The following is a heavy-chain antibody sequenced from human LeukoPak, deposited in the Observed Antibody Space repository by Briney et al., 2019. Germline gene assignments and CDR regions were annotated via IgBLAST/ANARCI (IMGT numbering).Heavy chain of an antibody. J-gene: IGHJ4*02. CDR2: ISYDGSNK. Sequence: PGGSLRLSCAASGFTFSSYAMHWVRQAPGKGLEWVAVISYDGSNKYYADSVKGRFTISRDNSKNTLYLQMNGLRAEDTAVYYCARVTPARYGDSPPFDYWGQGTLVTVSS. CDR1: GFTFSSYA. D-gene: IGHD4-17*01. CDR3: ARVTPARYGDSPPFDY. V-gene: IGHV3-30*04.